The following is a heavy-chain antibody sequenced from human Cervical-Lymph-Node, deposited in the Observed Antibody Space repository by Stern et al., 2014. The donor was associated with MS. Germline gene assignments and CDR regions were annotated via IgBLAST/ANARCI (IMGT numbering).Heavy chain of an antibody. CDR1: GYTFTSYW. J-gene: IGHJ4*02. CDR2: IFPGGSDI. V-gene: IGHV5-51*01. Sequence: DQLVQSGPEVKRPGESLKISCPASGYTFTSYWIGWVRQMPGKGLDWIAIIFPGGSDIRYSPSFQGQVTISADKSSSTAYLQWNNLKASDTAIYYCARQRYFDYWGQGTLVTVSS. CDR3: ARQRYFDY.